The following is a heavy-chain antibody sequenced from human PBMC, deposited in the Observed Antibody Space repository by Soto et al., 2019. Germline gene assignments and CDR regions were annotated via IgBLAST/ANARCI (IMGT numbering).Heavy chain of an antibody. V-gene: IGHV1-24*01. J-gene: IGHJ4*02. CDR2: FDPEDAET. CDR3: TSLNPYFDF. Sequence: QVHLVQSGAEVKTPGASVKVSCKVSGYSLTGTSMHWVRQSPGKGLEWMGGFDPEDAETFYAQKFQGRVTMTEDSSTDTAYMELTNLTSVDTAIYFCTSLNPYFDFWGQGTPVTVSS. CDR1: GYSLTGTS.